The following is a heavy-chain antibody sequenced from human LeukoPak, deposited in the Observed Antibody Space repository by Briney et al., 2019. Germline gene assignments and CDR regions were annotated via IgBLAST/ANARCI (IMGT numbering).Heavy chain of an antibody. CDR3: ARHPKSGYSGYESDY. CDR2: IYYSGST. V-gene: IGHV4-31*03. CDR1: GGSISSGGYY. D-gene: IGHD5-12*01. J-gene: IGHJ4*02. Sequence: SETLSLTCTVSGGSISSGGYYWSWIRQHPGKGLEWIGYIYYSGSTYYNPSLKSRVTISVDTSKNQFSLKLSSMTAADTAVYYCARHPKSGYSGYESDYWGQGTLVTVSS.